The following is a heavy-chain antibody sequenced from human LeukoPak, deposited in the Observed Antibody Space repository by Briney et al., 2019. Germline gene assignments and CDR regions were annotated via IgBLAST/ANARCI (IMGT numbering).Heavy chain of an antibody. D-gene: IGHD1-26*01. CDR3: AHRHGVGSDAFDI. CDR2: IYWDDDE. Sequence: KPSETLSLTCTVSGGSISSGDYYWTWIRQPPGKALEWLALIYWDDDERYSPSLKSRLTITKDTSRNQVVLTMTNMDPVDTATYYCAHRHGVGSDAFDIWGQGTMVTVSS. CDR1: GGSISSGDY. J-gene: IGHJ3*02. V-gene: IGHV2-5*08.